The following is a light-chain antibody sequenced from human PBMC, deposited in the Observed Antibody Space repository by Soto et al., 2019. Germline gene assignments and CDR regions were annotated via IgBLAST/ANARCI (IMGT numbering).Light chain of an antibody. CDR1: KIGSKS. CDR3: KVWDSSSDHYV. CDR2: DDS. J-gene: IGLJ1*01. V-gene: IGLV3-21*02. Sequence: SYELTQPPSVSVAPGQTARITCGGNKIGSKSVHWYQQKPGQAPELVVYDDSDPPSGIPERFSGSNSGNTATLTISRVEAGDDAEYYCKVWDSSSDHYVFGTGTKLTVL.